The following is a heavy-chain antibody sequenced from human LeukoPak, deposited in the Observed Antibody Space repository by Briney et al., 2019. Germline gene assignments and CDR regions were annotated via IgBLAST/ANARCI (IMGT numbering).Heavy chain of an antibody. CDR2: ISWNSGSI. J-gene: IGHJ6*02. CDR1: GFTFDEYA. V-gene: IGHV3-9*01. CDR3: AKDRSDSGGFDYYYGMDV. D-gene: IGHD1-14*01. Sequence: GGSLRLSCAASGFTFDEYAMHWVRQAPGKGLEWVSGISWNSGSIGYADSVKGRFTISRDNAKNSLYLQMNSLRAEDTALYYCAKDRSDSGGFDYYYGMDVWGQGTTATVSS.